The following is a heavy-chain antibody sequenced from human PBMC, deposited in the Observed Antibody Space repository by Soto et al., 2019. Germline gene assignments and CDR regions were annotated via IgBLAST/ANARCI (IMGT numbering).Heavy chain of an antibody. V-gene: IGHV3-30*19. CDR1: GFRFKSFV. CDR2: TSYDGNNK. D-gene: IGHD3-16*01. J-gene: IGHJ4*02. CDR3: ARWGTTGGFDL. Sequence: QLQLVESGGGVVQPGTSLRLSCAASGFRFKSFVMHWVRQAPGKGLDWVAFTSYDGNNKDYGDSVKGRFTVSGDNSQNTLHLQMDFLRPEDTALYYCARWGTTGGFDLWGQGTLVCVSS.